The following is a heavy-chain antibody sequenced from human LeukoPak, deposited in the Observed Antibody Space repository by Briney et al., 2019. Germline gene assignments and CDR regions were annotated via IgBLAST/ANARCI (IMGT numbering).Heavy chain of an antibody. D-gene: IGHD3-10*01. Sequence: GGSLRLSCAASGFTFSSYHINWVRQAPDKGLEWVAVLSHDGGKKYYADSVKGRFTISRDNSKNTLYLQMNSLRGEDTAAYYCARDLRGSDAYYFDYWGQGTLVTVSS. CDR2: LSHDGGKK. CDR1: GFTFSSYH. J-gene: IGHJ4*02. V-gene: IGHV3-30-3*01. CDR3: ARDLRGSDAYYFDY.